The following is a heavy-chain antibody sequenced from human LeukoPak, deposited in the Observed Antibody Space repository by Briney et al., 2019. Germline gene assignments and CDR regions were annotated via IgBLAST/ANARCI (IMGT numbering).Heavy chain of an antibody. CDR1: GFTFSSYG. V-gene: IGHV3-23*01. CDR3: ARSTWSTDAFDI. CDR2: ISGSGGST. D-gene: IGHD1-1*01. J-gene: IGHJ3*02. Sequence: GGSLRLSCAASGFTFSSYGMSWVRQAPGKGLEWVSAISGSGGSTYYADSVKGRFTISRDNSKNTLYLQMNSLRAEDTAVYYCARSTWSTDAFDIWGQGTMVTVSS.